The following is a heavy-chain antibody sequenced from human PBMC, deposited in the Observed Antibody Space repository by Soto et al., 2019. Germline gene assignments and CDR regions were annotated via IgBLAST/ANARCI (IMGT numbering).Heavy chain of an antibody. D-gene: IGHD6-13*01. Sequence: PGGSLRLSCVASGFSFSSYAVSWVRQAPGKGLEWVSVISGSDGSTYYADSVKGRFTISGDNSKNTLYLQMNSLRAEDTAVYYCAKDRERDAWYEDYWGQGTLVTVSS. J-gene: IGHJ4*02. V-gene: IGHV3-23*01. CDR2: ISGSDGST. CDR3: AKDRERDAWYEDY. CDR1: GFSFSSYA.